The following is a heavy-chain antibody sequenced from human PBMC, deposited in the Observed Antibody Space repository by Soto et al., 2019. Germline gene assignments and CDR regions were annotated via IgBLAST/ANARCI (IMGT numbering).Heavy chain of an antibody. CDR3: ARRYSSSFDY. CDR2: IYYSGST. CDR1: GASITSENW. J-gene: IGHJ4*02. Sequence: PSETLSLTCTVSGASITSENWWSWIRQPPGKGLEWIGYIYYSGSTNYNPSLKSRVTISVDTSKNQFSLKLSSVTAADTAVYYCARRYSSSFDYWGQGTLVTVSS. D-gene: IGHD6-13*01. V-gene: IGHV4-59*08.